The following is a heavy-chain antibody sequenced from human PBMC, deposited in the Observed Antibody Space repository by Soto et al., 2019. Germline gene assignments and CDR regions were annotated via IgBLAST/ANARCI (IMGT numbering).Heavy chain of an antibody. CDR1: GASTYTSDW. D-gene: IGHD7-27*01. CDR3: ARAKLRNVWAFDY. CDR2: IHHTGRT. V-gene: IGHV4-4*02. Sequence: PSETLSLTCVISGASTYTSDWWICLRQPPGKGLEWIAEIHHTGRTNYNASFMGRAAMSVDNSKNQFSLNLMSVTAADTAIYYCARAKLRNVWAFDYWGQGILVTVSS. J-gene: IGHJ4*02.